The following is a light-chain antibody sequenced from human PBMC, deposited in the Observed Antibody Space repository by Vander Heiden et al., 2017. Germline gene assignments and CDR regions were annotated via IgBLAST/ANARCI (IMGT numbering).Light chain of an antibody. J-gene: IGLJ2*01. V-gene: IGLV2-8*01. CDR3: SSYAGSNNLV. Sequence: QSALTQPPSASGSPGPSVTISCTGTSSDVGGYNSVSWYQHHPGKAPKLMISDVSKRPSGVPDRFSGSKSGNTASLTVSGLQAEDEADYFCSSYAGSNNLVFGGGTKLTVL. CDR2: DVS. CDR1: SSDVGGYNS.